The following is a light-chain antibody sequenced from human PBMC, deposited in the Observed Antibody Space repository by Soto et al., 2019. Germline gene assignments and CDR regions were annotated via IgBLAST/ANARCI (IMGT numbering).Light chain of an antibody. CDR3: LQHNNYPRV. Sequence: DIQMTQSPTSLSASIGDRVTKTCRASQGIGKDLGWYQQKPGEAPRRLIYAASSLQSGVPSRFSGCGSGTEFSLTINSLQPVDFATYYCLQHNNYPRVFGQGTKVDIK. CDR1: QGIGKD. J-gene: IGKJ1*01. V-gene: IGKV1-17*01. CDR2: AAS.